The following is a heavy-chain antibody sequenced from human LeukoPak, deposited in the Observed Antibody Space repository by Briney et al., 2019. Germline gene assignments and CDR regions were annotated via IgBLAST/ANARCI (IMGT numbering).Heavy chain of an antibody. J-gene: IGHJ4*02. V-gene: IGHV1-69*05. Sequence: SAKVSCKASGGTFSSYAISWVRQAPGQGLEWMGRIIPIFGTANYAQKFQGRVTITTDESTSTAYMELSSLRSEDTAVYYCARGPPDLSGYSDYWGQGTLVTVSS. D-gene: IGHD3-22*01. CDR3: ARGPPDLSGYSDY. CDR1: GGTFSSYA. CDR2: IIPIFGTA.